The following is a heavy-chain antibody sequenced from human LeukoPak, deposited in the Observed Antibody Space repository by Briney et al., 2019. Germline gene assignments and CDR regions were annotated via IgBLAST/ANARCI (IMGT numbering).Heavy chain of an antibody. J-gene: IGHJ4*02. CDR3: ARGRGYYGSGSPESY. CDR1: GYTFTKYY. Sequence: ASVKVSCKTSGYTFTKYYIHWARQAPGQGLEWMGWISAYNGNTNYAQKLQGRVTMTTDTSTSTAYMELRSLRSDDTAVYYCARGRGYYGSGSPESYWGQGTLVTVSS. D-gene: IGHD3-10*01. V-gene: IGHV1-18*01. CDR2: ISAYNGNT.